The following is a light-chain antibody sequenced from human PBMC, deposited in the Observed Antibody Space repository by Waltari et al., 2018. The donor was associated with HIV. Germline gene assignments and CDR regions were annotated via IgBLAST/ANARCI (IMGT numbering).Light chain of an antibody. J-gene: IGKJ4*01. CDR2: DAS. CDR3: QQRSNWPPLT. V-gene: IGKV3-11*01. Sequence: IVLTQSPATLSLSPGERAPLSCKPSQSVSSYLAWYQQKPGQAPSLLIYDASNRATGIPARFSGSGSGTDFTLTISSLEPEDFAVYYCQQRSNWPPLTFGGGTKVEIK. CDR1: QSVSSY.